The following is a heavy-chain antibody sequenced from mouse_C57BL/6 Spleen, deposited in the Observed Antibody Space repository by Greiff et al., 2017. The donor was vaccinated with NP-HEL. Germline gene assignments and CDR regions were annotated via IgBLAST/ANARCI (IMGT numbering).Heavy chain of an antibody. CDR3: ASSYYYYAMDY. CDR2: ISNGGGST. V-gene: IGHV5-12*01. D-gene: IGHD2-10*01. J-gene: IGHJ4*01. CDR1: GFTFSDYY. Sequence: EVQWVESGGGLVQPGGSLKLSCAASGFTFSDYYMYWVRQTPEKRLEWVAYISNGGGSTYYPDTVKGRFTISRDNAKNTLYLQMSRLKSEDTAMYYCASSYYYYAMDYWGQGTSVTVSS.